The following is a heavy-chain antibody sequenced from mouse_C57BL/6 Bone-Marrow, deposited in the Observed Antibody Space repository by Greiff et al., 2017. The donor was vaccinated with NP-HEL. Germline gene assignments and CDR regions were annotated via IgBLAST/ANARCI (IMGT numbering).Heavy chain of an antibody. Sequence: QVQLQQSGAELVKPGASVKLSCKASGYTFTSYWMHWVKQRPGQGLEWIGMIHPNSGSTNYNEKFKSKATLTVDKSSSTAYIQLSSLTSEDSAVYYCARGLLRPSRYFDVWGTGTTVTVSA. CDR2: IHPNSGST. D-gene: IGHD1-2*01. CDR1: GYTFTSYW. CDR3: ARGLLRPSRYFDV. V-gene: IGHV1-64*01. J-gene: IGHJ1*03.